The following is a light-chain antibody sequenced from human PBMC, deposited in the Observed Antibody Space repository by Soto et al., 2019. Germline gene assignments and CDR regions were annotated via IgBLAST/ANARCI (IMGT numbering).Light chain of an antibody. Sequence: AIQLTQSPSSLSASVGDRVTITCRASQGISSALAWYQQKPGKAPKLLIYDASSLESGVPSRFSGSGSGTYFTLIISSLQPEDFATYYYQQLNSYPSITFGPGTKVDIK. J-gene: IGKJ3*01. CDR1: QGISSA. V-gene: IGKV1-13*02. CDR3: QQLNSYPSIT. CDR2: DAS.